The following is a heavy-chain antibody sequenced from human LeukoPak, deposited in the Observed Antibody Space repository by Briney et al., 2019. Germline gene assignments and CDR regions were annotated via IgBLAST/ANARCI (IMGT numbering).Heavy chain of an antibody. CDR1: GFPFSSCA. CDR2: ISDSGGST. Sequence: GGSLRLSCSASGFPFSSCAMHWVRQAPGKGLEYVSAISDSGGSTYYADSGKGRFTISRDNSKNTLYLQMSSLRAEDTAVYFCVRGYSFGPYGMDVWGQGTTVTVSS. V-gene: IGHV3-64D*09. CDR3: VRGYSFGPYGMDV. D-gene: IGHD2-15*01. J-gene: IGHJ6*02.